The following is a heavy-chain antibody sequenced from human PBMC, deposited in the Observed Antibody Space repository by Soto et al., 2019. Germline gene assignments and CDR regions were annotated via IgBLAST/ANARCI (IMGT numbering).Heavy chain of an antibody. CDR2: INAGNGNT. V-gene: IGHV1-3*01. CDR1: GYTFTSYA. Sequence: QVQLVQSGAEVKKPGASVKVSCKASGYTFTSYAMHWVRQAPGQRLEWMGWINAGNGNTKYSQKFQGRVTITRDTSASTAYMELSSLRAEDTAVYYCARPWIVATSDAFDIWGQGTIVTVSS. CDR3: ARPWIVATSDAFDI. J-gene: IGHJ3*02. D-gene: IGHD5-12*01.